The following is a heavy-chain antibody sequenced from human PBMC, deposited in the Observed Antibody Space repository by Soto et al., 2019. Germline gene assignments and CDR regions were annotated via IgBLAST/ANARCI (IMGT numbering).Heavy chain of an antibody. CDR2: IYYSGST. CDR3: ARDVPGLAAADEYYFDY. V-gene: IGHV4-31*03. Sequence: QVQLQESGPGLVKPSQTLSLTCTVSGGSISSGGYYWSWIRHHPGKGLEWIGYIYYSGSTYYNPSLKSRVTISVDTSKNQFSLKLSSVTAADTAVYYCARDVPGLAAADEYYFDYGGQGTLVTVSS. D-gene: IGHD6-13*01. CDR1: GGSISSGGYY. J-gene: IGHJ4*02.